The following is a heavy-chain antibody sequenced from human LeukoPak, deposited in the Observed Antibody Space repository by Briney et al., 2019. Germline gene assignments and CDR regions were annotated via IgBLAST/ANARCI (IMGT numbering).Heavy chain of an antibody. CDR3: ARESAIVLVPFDS. J-gene: IGHJ4*02. CDR2: ISYDGSNK. D-gene: IGHD2/OR15-2a*01. CDR1: GFTFSSYA. V-gene: IGHV3-30-3*01. Sequence: GRSLRLSCAASGFTFSSYAMHWVRQAPGEGLEWVAVISYDGSNKYYADSVKGRFTISRDNSKNTLYLQMNTLRGEDTAVYYCARESAIVLVPFDSWGQGTLVTVSS.